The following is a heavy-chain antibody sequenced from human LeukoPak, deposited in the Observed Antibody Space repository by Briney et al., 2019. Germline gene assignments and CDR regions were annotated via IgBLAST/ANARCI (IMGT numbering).Heavy chain of an antibody. CDR3: ARPGYSSPGAFDI. D-gene: IGHD6-19*01. Sequence: SQTLSLTCTVSGGSISSGDYYWSWIRQPPGKGLEWIGYIYYSGSTYYNPSLKSRVTISVDTSKNQFSLKLSSVTAADTAVYYCARPGYSSPGAFDIWGQGTMVTASS. J-gene: IGHJ3*02. V-gene: IGHV4-30-4*01. CDR2: IYYSGST. CDR1: GGSISSGDYY.